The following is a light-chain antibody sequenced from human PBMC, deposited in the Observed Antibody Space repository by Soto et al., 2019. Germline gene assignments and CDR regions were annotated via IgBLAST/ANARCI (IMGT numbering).Light chain of an antibody. Sequence: QSVLTQPRSVSGSPGQSVTISCTGTSSDVGGYNYVSWYQQHPGKAPKLMIYDVSKRPSGVPDRFSCSKSGNTASLTISGLQAEDEADYYCCSYAGSYTYVFGTGTKLTVX. CDR2: DVS. V-gene: IGLV2-11*01. CDR1: SSDVGGYNY. CDR3: CSYAGSYTYV. J-gene: IGLJ1*01.